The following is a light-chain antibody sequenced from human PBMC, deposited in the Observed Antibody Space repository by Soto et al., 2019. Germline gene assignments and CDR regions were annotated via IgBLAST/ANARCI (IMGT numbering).Light chain of an antibody. Sequence: QPVLTQPPSASGTPGQRVTISCSGSNSNIGSHTVNWFQHLPGTAPTLLIYRQNQRPSGVPDRFSGSKSGTSASLAISGLQSEDEADYYCATWDHSLNAWVFGGGTKVTVL. CDR3: ATWDHSLNAWV. CDR2: RQN. V-gene: IGLV1-44*01. CDR1: NSNIGSHT. J-gene: IGLJ3*02.